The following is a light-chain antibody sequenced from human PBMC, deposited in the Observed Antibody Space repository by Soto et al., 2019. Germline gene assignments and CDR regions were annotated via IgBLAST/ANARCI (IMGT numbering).Light chain of an antibody. Sequence: QSVLTQPASVSGSPGQSITISCTGTSSDVGNYNYVSWYQQYPGKAPKLMIFDVSNRPSGVSNRFSGSKSGNTASLTISGLQAEDEADYYCSSRTNRDTRVFGGGTKVTVL. V-gene: IGLV2-14*01. J-gene: IGLJ2*01. CDR1: SSDVGNYNY. CDR3: SSRTNRDTRV. CDR2: DVS.